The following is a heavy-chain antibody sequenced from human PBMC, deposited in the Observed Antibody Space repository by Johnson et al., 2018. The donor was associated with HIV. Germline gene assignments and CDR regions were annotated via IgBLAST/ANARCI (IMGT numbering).Heavy chain of an antibody. CDR1: GFTVSSNY. Sequence: VQLVESGGGLVQPGGSLRLSCAVSGFTVSSNYITWVRQAPGKGLEWISVIYSGGDTYYADSVKGRFTISRDDSKKTLYLQMNRLTAEDTAVYYCARAPGFSRAFDIWGQGTMVTVSS. V-gene: IGHV3-66*01. CDR3: ARAPGFSRAFDI. D-gene: IGHD3-10*01. J-gene: IGHJ3*02. CDR2: IYSGGDT.